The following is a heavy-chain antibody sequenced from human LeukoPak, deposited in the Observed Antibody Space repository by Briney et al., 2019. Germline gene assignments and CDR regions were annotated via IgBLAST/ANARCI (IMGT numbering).Heavy chain of an antibody. J-gene: IGHJ5*02. V-gene: IGHV4-38-2*01. CDR1: GYSIRSGHY. D-gene: IGHD4-11*01. Sequence: PSETLSLTCAVAGYSIRSGHYWAWIRQPPGKGLEWVGDISHSGNTYYNPSLNSRLTISLDTSKNQFSLNLTPVTASDTAVYYCARRGITAVNWFDPWGQGTLVTVTS. CDR2: ISHSGNT. CDR3: ARRGITAVNWFDP.